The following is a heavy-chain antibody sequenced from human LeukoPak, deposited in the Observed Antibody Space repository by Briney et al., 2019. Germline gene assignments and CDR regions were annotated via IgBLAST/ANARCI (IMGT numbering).Heavy chain of an antibody. CDR1: GFTFSSYA. D-gene: IGHD6-19*01. CDR2: ISGSGGST. Sequence: PGGSLRLSCAASGFTFSSYAMSWVRQAPGKGLEWVSAISGSGGSTYYADSVKGRFTISRDNSRNTLYLQMNSLRAEDTAVYYCAKDTFSGWQHSFDYWGQGTLVTVSS. CDR3: AKDTFSGWQHSFDY. J-gene: IGHJ4*02. V-gene: IGHV3-23*01.